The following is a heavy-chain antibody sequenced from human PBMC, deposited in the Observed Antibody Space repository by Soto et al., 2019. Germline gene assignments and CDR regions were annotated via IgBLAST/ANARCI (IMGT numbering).Heavy chain of an antibody. CDR2: INPNSGGT. J-gene: IGHJ3*02. CDR1: GYTFTGYY. Sequence: ASVKVSCKASGYTFTGYYMHWVRQAPGQGLEWMGWINPNSGGTNYAQKFQGWVTMTRDTSISTAYMELSRLRSDDTDVYYCARGGTTAYGGGDCSNDAFDIWGQGTMVTVSS. D-gene: IGHD2-21*02. CDR3: ARGGTTAYGGGDCSNDAFDI. V-gene: IGHV1-2*04.